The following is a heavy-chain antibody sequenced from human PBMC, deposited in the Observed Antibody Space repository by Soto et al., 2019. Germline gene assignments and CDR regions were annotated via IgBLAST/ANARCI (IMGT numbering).Heavy chain of an antibody. Sequence: SETLSLTCAVYGGSFSGYYWSWIRQPPGKGLEWIGEINHSGSTDYNPSLKSRVTISVDTSKNQFSLKLSSVTAADTAVYYCARHWNFVNYHYYMDVWGKGTTVTVSS. J-gene: IGHJ6*03. CDR1: GGSFSGYY. CDR3: ARHWNFVNYHYYMDV. V-gene: IGHV4-34*01. CDR2: INHSGST. D-gene: IGHD1-7*01.